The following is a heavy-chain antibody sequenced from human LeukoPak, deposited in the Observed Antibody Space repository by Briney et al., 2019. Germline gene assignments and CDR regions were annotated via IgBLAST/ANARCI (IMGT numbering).Heavy chain of an antibody. CDR1: GGSISSGGYY. D-gene: IGHD2-21*02. CDR2: IYHSGST. V-gene: IGHV4-30-2*05. Sequence: PSETLSLTCTVSGGSISSGGYYWSWIRQPPGKGLEWIGYIYHSGSTYYNPSLKSRVTISVDTSKNQFSLKLSSVTAADTAVYYCARSYCGGDCYVFDYWGQGTLVTVSS. J-gene: IGHJ4*02. CDR3: ARSYCGGDCYVFDY.